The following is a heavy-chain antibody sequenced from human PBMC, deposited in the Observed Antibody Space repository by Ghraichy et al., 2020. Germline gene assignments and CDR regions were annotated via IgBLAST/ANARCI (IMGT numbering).Heavy chain of an antibody. CDR2: MNQSGSN. CDR3: ARAPPATYDTSGYYPYVFYGMDV. J-gene: IGHJ6*02. Sequence: SETLSLTCAVYGGSFSGYHWNWIRQPPGKGLEWIGEMNQSGSNNYNPSLKSRVTISVDMSKNQFSLKLSSVTAADTAVYYCARAPPATYDTSGYYPYVFYGMDVWGQGTTLTVSS. D-gene: IGHD3-22*01. CDR1: GGSFSGYH. V-gene: IGHV4-34*01.